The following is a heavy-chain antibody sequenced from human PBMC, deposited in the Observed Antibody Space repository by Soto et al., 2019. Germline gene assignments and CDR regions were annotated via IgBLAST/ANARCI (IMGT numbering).Heavy chain of an antibody. CDR1: GFTFSSYS. J-gene: IGHJ1*01. CDR2: ISSSSSYI. CDR3: ASFTTVTSTRISEYFQH. V-gene: IGHV3-21*01. Sequence: GGSLRLSCAASGFTFSSYSMNWVRQAPGKGLEWVSSISSSSSYIYYADSVKGRFTISRDNAKNSLYLQMNSLRAEDTAGYYWASFTTVTSTRISEYFQHWGQGTLVTVSS. D-gene: IGHD4-17*01.